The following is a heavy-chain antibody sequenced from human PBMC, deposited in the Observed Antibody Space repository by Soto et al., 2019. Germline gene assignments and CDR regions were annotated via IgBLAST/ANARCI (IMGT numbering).Heavy chain of an antibody. D-gene: IGHD6-19*01. CDR1: GFTVATTG. CDR2: ISHSGTSK. CDR3: AKDCGSSGWFNWFNP. V-gene: IGHV3-30*18. Sequence: QVQLVESGGGVVQPGESLQVACAASGFTVATTGMHWVRQAPGKGLEWVAMISHSGTSKVYIDSVQGRFTISRDNARNNLYLQMCSLRPEDTDIYYCAKDCGSSGWFNWFNPWGQGVLVTVSS. J-gene: IGHJ5*02.